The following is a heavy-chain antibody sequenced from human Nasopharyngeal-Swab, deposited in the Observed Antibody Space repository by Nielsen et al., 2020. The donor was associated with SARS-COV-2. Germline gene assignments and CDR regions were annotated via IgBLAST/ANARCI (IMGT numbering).Heavy chain of an antibody. J-gene: IGHJ4*02. CDR1: GLTFSSYT. CDR3: VKDRGAHSVVVVAAS. Sequence: GGSLRLSCSASGLTFSSYTMHWVRQAPGKGLEHVSAISSNGGSTYYADSVKGRFTISRDNSKNTLNLQMSSLRAEDTAVYYCVKDRGAHSVVVVAASWGQGTLVTVSS. V-gene: IGHV3-64D*06. CDR2: ISSNGGST. D-gene: IGHD2-15*01.